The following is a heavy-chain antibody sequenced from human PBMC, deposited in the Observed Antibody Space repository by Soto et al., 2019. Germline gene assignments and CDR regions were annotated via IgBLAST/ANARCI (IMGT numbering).Heavy chain of an antibody. CDR3: ATAIYCTNGVCPFDY. D-gene: IGHD2-8*01. CDR2: IIPIFGTA. J-gene: IGHJ4*02. Sequence: SVKVSCKASGGTFSSYAISWVRQAPGQGLEWMGGIIPIFGTANYAQKFQGRVTITADESTSTAYMELSSLRSEDTAVYYCATAIYCTNGVCPFDYWGQGTLVTVPQ. V-gene: IGHV1-69*13. CDR1: GGTFSSYA.